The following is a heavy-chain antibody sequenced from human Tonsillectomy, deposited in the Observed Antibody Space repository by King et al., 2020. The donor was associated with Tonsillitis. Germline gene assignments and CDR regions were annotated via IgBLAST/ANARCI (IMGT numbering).Heavy chain of an antibody. Sequence: VQLVESGGGLVQPGGSLRLSCAASGFTFSNYWMSWVRQAPGKGLEWVANIKQDGSENYYVDSVKGRFTISRDNAKNSLYLQMNSLRAEDTAVYYCAGDAIVGGHDYWGHGALGTASP. J-gene: IGHJ4*01. CDR3: AGDAIVGGHDY. CDR2: IKQDGSEN. D-gene: IGHD1-26*01. V-gene: IGHV3-7*01. CDR1: GFTFSNYW.